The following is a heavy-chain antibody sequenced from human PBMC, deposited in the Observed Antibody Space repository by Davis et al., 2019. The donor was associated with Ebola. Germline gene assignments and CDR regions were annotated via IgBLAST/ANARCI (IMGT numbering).Heavy chain of an antibody. CDR3: TPRTHYEDV. CDR1: GFTFSGSA. J-gene: IGHJ6*02. CDR2: IRSKANSYAT. Sequence: GESLKISCAASGFTFSGSAMHWVRQASGKGLEWVGRIRSKANSYATAYAASVKGRFTISRDDSKNTAYLQMNSLKTEETAVYYCTPRTHYEDVWGQGTTVTVSS. D-gene: IGHD3-22*01. V-gene: IGHV3-73*01.